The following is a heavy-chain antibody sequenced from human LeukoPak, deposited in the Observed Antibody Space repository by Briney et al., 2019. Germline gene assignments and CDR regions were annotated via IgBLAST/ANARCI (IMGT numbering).Heavy chain of an antibody. CDR3: AREYCSSTSCSVDY. D-gene: IGHD2-2*01. CDR2: IYSGGST. J-gene: IGHJ4*02. CDR1: GFTVSSNY. Sequence: GGSLRLSCAASGFTVSSNYMSWVRQAPGKGLEWVSVIYSGGSTYYADSVKGRFTISRDNSKNTLYLQMNSLRAEDTTVYYCAREYCSSTSCSVDYWGQGTLVTVSS. V-gene: IGHV3-66*02.